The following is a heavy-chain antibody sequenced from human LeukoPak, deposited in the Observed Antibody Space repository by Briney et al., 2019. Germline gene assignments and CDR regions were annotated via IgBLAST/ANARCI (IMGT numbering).Heavy chain of an antibody. J-gene: IGHJ4*02. CDR1: GSTFSSYA. V-gene: IGHV3-30-3*01. CDR3: ARERYYYDSSGYYRLFDY. D-gene: IGHD3-22*01. Sequence: GGSLRLSCAASGSTFSSYAMHWVRQAPGKGLEWVAVISYDGSNKYYADSVKGRFTISRDNSKNTLYLQMNSLRAEDTAVYYCARERYYYDSSGYYRLFDYWGQGTLVTVSS. CDR2: ISYDGSNK.